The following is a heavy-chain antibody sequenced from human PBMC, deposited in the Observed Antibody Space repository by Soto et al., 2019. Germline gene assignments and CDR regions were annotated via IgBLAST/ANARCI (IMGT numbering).Heavy chain of an antibody. V-gene: IGHV3-33*06. CDR3: ANAKSGIAVAGNVY. CDR2: IWYDGSNK. J-gene: IGHJ4*02. CDR1: GFTFSSYG. D-gene: IGHD6-19*01. Sequence: GGSLRLSCAASGFTFSSYGMHWVRQAPGKGLEWVAVIWYDGSNKYYADSVKGRLTISRDNSKNTLYLQMNSLRAEDTAVYYCANAKSGIAVAGNVYWGQGTLVTVSS.